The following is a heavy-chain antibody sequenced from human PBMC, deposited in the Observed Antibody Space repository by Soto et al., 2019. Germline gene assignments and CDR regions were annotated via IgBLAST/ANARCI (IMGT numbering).Heavy chain of an antibody. CDR1: GYIFTNHY. D-gene: IGHD3-22*01. V-gene: IGHV1-46*01. CDR3: ARADYYDSSGFYYDC. Sequence: QVQLVQSGAEVKKPGASVKVSCKASGYIFTNHYIHWVRQAPGQGLEWMGIINPSGGSTNYLQKFQGRITMTRDTSTSTVYMELSSRISEDAAVYFCARADYYDSSGFYYDCWGQGTLVTVSS. J-gene: IGHJ4*02. CDR2: INPSGGST.